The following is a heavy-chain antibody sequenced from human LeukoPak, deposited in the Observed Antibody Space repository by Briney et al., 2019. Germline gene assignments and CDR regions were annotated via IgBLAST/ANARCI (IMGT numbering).Heavy chain of an antibody. CDR3: ARTGLGGYYFDY. CDR1: GYTFTSYD. V-gene: IGHV1-8*01. D-gene: IGHD3-16*01. J-gene: IGHJ4*02. Sequence: ASVKVSCKAAGYTFTSYDINWVRQATGQGLEWMGWMNPNSGNTGYAQKFQGRVTMTRNTSISTAYMELSSLRSEDTAVYYCARTGLGGYYFDYWGQGTLVTVSS. CDR2: MNPNSGNT.